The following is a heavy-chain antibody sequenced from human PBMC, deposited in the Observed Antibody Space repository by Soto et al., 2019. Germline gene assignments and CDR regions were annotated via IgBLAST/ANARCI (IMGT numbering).Heavy chain of an antibody. V-gene: IGHV3-23*01. CDR2: ISGSADRT. CDR3: AKDVGTTMFDY. CDR1: GFTFSSCA. J-gene: IGHJ4*02. Sequence: EVQLLESGGDLVQPGGSLKLSCAASGFTFSSCAMAWARQAPGEGLEWVSTISGSADRTHYADSVKGQFTISRDNSKNTVFLQMNSLRAEDTALYYCAKDVGTTMFDYWGRGTLVTVSS. D-gene: IGHD1-7*01.